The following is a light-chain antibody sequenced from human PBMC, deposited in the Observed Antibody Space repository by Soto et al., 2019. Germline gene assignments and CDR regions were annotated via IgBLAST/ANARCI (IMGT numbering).Light chain of an antibody. CDR1: QSVSSSY. CDR3: QQYGSSRRT. Sequence: DIVLTQSPGTLSLSPGERATLSCRASQSVSSSYLAWYQQKPGQAPRLLIYGASSRATGIPDRFGGSGSGTDFTLTISRLEPEDFAVYYCQQYGSSRRTFGQGTKVDIK. CDR2: GAS. V-gene: IGKV3-20*01. J-gene: IGKJ1*01.